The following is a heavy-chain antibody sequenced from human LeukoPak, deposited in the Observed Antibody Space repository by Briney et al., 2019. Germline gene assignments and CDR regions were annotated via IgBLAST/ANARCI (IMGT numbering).Heavy chain of an antibody. CDR2: VNAGNGNT. J-gene: IGHJ4*02. V-gene: IGHV1-3*01. CDR3: ARGTRIAAAGIHY. Sequence: GASVKVSCKASGYTFTSYAMHWVRQAPGQRLEWMGWVNAGNGNTKYSQKFQGRVTITRDTSASTAYMELSSLRSEDTAVYYCARGTRIAAAGIHYWGQGTLVTVSS. CDR1: GYTFTSYA. D-gene: IGHD6-13*01.